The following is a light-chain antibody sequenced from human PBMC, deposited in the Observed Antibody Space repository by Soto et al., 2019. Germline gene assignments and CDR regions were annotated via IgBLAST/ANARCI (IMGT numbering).Light chain of an antibody. CDR1: QSIISY. CDR2: GAS. J-gene: IGKJ1*01. V-gene: IGKV1-39*01. CDR3: QTYNNAPGA. Sequence: DIQVTQSPSSLSASVGDRATITCRASQSIISYLNWYQQKPGKAPKLLIYGASNLQSGVPSRFRGSGSGTDFTLTISSLQPEDIATYYCQTYNNAPGAFGQGTKVDIK.